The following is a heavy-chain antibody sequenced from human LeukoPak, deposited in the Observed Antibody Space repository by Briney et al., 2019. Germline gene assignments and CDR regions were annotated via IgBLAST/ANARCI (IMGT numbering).Heavy chain of an antibody. D-gene: IGHD3-3*01. CDR3: AKQGPYYDFWSGYYTDHYYYYGMDV. Sequence: GGSLRLSCAASGFTFSSYWMSWVRQAPGKGLEWVADIKEDGSEKYNVGSVKGRFTISRDNAKNTLYLQMNSLRAEDTAVYYCAKQGPYYDFWSGYYTDHYYYYGMDVWGQGTTVTVSS. V-gene: IGHV3-7*03. CDR2: IKEDGSEK. J-gene: IGHJ6*02. CDR1: GFTFSSYW.